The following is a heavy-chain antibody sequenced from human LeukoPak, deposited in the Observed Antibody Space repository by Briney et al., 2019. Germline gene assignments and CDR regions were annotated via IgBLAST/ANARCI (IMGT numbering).Heavy chain of an antibody. CDR2: ISAYDGNT. CDR3: ARDGVVTPYYFDY. CDR1: GYTFTSYG. J-gene: IGHJ4*02. V-gene: IGHV1-18*01. D-gene: IGHD3-3*01. Sequence: ASVKVPFKASGYTFTSYGISWVRQAPGQGLEWMGWISAYDGNTNYAQKFQDRVTMTRDTSTSTVYMELRSLRSDDTAMYYCARDGVVTPYYFDYWGQGTMGTVSS.